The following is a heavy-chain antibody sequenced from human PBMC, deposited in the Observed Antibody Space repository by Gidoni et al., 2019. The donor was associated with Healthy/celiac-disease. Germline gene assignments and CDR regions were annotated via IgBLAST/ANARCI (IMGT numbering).Heavy chain of an antibody. J-gene: IGHJ6*02. CDR3: AREVGYDFWSGYYSYYGMDV. CDR2: ISSSSSTI. Sequence: EVQLVESGGGLVQPGGSLRLPCAASGFTFSSYSMNWVRQAPGKGLEWVSYISSSSSTIYYADSVKGRFTISRDNAENSLYLPMNSLRAEDTAVYYCAREVGYDFWSGYYSYYGMDVWGQGTTVTVSS. CDR1: GFTFSSYS. V-gene: IGHV3-48*01. D-gene: IGHD3-3*01.